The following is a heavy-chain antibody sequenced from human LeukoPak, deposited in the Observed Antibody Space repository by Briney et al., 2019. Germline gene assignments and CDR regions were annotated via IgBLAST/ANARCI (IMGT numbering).Heavy chain of an antibody. CDR1: GYTLNELS. CDR3: ATFHGPYNWNDPAFDY. J-gene: IGHJ4*02. Sequence: ASVKVSCKVSGYTLNELSMHWVRQPPGKGLEWMGGFDPEDGETIYAQKFQGRVTLTEDTSTDTAYMELSSLRSEDTAVYYCATFHGPYNWNDPAFDYWGQGTLVTVSS. D-gene: IGHD1-20*01. V-gene: IGHV1-24*01. CDR2: FDPEDGET.